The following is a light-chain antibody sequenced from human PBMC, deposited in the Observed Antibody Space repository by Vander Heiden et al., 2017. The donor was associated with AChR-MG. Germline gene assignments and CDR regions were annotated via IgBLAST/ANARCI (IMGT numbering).Light chain of an antibody. V-gene: IGKV1-39*01. J-gene: IGKJ2*01. Sequence: DIQLTQSPSSLSASVGDRVTSPCRARQSISSDINWYQQKRGKAPKLMLYAASSLQSGVPSRFSGSGSGTDFTLTISSLQPEDFATYYCQQSYSTPYTFGQGTKLEIK. CDR1: QSISSD. CDR3: QQSYSTPYT. CDR2: AAS.